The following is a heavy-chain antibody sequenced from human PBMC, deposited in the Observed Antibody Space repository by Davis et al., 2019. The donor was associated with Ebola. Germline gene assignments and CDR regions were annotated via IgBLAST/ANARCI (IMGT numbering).Heavy chain of an antibody. CDR1: GGSINFHY. Sequence: MPSETLSLTCTVSGGSINFHYWSWIRQPPGKGLEWIGYIYYSGSTNYNPSLKSRVTISVDTSKNQFSLKLSSVTAADTAVYYCARAQFPTTSDHWGQGTLVTVSS. J-gene: IGHJ4*02. CDR2: IYYSGST. D-gene: IGHD1-1*01. V-gene: IGHV4-59*11. CDR3: ARAQFPTTSDH.